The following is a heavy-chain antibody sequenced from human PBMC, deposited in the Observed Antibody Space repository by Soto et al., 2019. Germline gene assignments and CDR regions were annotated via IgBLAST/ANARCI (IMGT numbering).Heavy chain of an antibody. CDR2: ISYDGSNK. V-gene: IGHV3-30-3*01. J-gene: IGHJ4*02. CDR3: ARGDAAGGHFDY. Sequence: GGSLRLSCAASGFTFSSYAMHWVRQAPGKGLEWVAVISYDGSNKYYADSVKGRFTISRDNSKNTLYLQMNSLRAEDTAVYYCARGDAAGGHFDYWGQGTLVTVSS. D-gene: IGHD2-15*01. CDR1: GFTFSSYA.